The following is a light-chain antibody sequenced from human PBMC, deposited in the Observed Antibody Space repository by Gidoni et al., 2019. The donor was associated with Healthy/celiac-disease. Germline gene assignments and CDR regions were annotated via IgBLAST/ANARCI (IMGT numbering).Light chain of an antibody. J-gene: IGKJ5*01. V-gene: IGKV1-39*01. Sequence: DIQMTQSPSSLSASVGDRVTIPCRASQSISSYLNWYQQKPGKAPKLLIYAASSLQSGVPSRVSGSGSGTDFTLTISSLQPEDFATYYCQQSYSTPPITFGQGTRLEIK. CDR3: QQSYSTPPIT. CDR2: AAS. CDR1: QSISSY.